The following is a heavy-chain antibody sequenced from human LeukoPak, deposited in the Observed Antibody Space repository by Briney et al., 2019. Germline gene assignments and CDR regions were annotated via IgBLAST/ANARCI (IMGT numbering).Heavy chain of an antibody. CDR1: GFTFSSYA. CDR2: ISGSGGST. D-gene: IGHD4-17*01. CDR3: AKSVSGLSTVTTIQ. J-gene: IGHJ4*02. Sequence: PGGSLRLSCAASGFTFSSYAMSWVRQAPGKGLGWVSAISGSGGSTYYADSVKGRFTISRDNSKNTLYLQMNSLRAEDTAVYYCAKSVSGLSTVTTIQWGQGTLVTVSS. V-gene: IGHV3-23*01.